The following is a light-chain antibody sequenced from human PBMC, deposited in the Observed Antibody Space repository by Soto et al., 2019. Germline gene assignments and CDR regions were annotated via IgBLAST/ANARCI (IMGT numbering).Light chain of an antibody. CDR2: DVS. V-gene: IGLV2-14*03. Sequence: QSVLTQPASVSGSPGQSITISCTGTSSDVGGYNYVSWYQHHPGKAPKLIIYDVSNRPSGVSNPFSGSKSGNTASLTISGLQPEDEADYYCSSYTTSNTRQIVFGTGPKLTVL. CDR3: SSYTTSNTRQIV. CDR1: SSDVGGYNY. J-gene: IGLJ1*01.